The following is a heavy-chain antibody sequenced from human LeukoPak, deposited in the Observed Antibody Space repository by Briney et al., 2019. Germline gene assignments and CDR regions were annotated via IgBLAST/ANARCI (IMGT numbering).Heavy chain of an antibody. CDR2: IYSGGST. D-gene: IGHD6-13*01. V-gene: IGHV3-53*01. CDR3: ERGYSRSWVFDY. J-gene: IGHJ4*02. CDR1: GFTVSSNY. Sequence: PGGSLRLSCAASGFTVSSNYMSWVRQAPGKGLEWVAVIYSGGSTYYADSVKGRFTISRDNSKNTLYLQMNSLRAEDTAVYYCERGYSRSWVFDYWGQGTLVTVSS.